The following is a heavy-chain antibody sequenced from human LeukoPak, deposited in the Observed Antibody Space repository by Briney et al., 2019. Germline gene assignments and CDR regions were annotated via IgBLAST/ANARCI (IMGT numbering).Heavy chain of an antibody. CDR2: ISGSGGST. CDR3: AKQYGSGKPRGAFDY. Sequence: GVSLRLSYAASGFTFSSYAMSWVRQAPGKGLEWASAISGSGGSTYYADSVKGRFTISRDNSKNTLYLQMNSLRAEDTAVYYCAKQYGSGKPRGAFDYWGQGTLVTVSS. D-gene: IGHD3-10*01. CDR1: GFTFSSYA. J-gene: IGHJ4*02. V-gene: IGHV3-23*01.